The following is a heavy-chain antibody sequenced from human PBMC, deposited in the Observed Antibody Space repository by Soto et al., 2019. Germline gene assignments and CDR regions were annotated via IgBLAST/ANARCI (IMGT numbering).Heavy chain of an antibody. CDR1: GGSFSGYY. J-gene: IGHJ5*02. V-gene: IGHV4-34*01. D-gene: IGHD6-13*01. Sequence: PSETLSLTCAVYGGSFSGYYWSWIRQPPGKGLEWIGEINHSGSTNYNPSLKSRVTISVDTSKNQFSLKLSSVTAADTAVYYCARGSLAAAGNWFDPWGQGTLVTAPQ. CDR3: ARGSLAAAGNWFDP. CDR2: INHSGST.